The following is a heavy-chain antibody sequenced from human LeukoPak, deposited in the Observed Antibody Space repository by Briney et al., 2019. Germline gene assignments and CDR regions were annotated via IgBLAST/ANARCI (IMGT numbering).Heavy chain of an antibody. Sequence: ASVKVSCKASGYTFTSYYMHWVRQAPGQGLEWMGIINPSGGSTSYAQKFQGRVTMTRDTSTSTVYMELSSLRSEDTAVYYCARSYDILTGYYTGMDVWGQGTTVTVSS. V-gene: IGHV1-46*01. D-gene: IGHD3-9*01. CDR1: GYTFTSYY. CDR3: ARSYDILTGYYTGMDV. J-gene: IGHJ6*02. CDR2: INPSGGST.